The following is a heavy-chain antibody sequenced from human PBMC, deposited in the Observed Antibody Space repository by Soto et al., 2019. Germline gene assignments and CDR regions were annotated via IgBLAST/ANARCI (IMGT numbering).Heavy chain of an antibody. CDR3: ARDRDGLGY. CDR2: IYSGGST. CDR1: GLTVSNNH. V-gene: IGHV3-66*01. J-gene: IGHJ4*01. Sequence: EVQLVESGGGLVQPGGSLRLSCAASGLTVSNNHMSWVRQAPGGGLEWVSVIYSGGSTHNAVSVKGRFTISRDNSKNTLYLQINSLRVEDTAVYDGARDRDGLGYWGHGTLVTVST.